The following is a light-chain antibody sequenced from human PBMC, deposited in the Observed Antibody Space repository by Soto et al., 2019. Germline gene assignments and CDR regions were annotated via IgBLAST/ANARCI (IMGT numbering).Light chain of an antibody. V-gene: IGKV1-5*03. CDR2: EAS. CDR3: QQYKSYPWT. Sequence: DIQMTQSPSSLSASVGDRVTITCRASQTISSWLAWYQQKAGKAPKLLIYEASTLESGVPSRFSGSGSGTEVTLTISSLQPDDFATLYCQQYKSYPWTFGQGTKVEIK. CDR1: QTISSW. J-gene: IGKJ1*01.